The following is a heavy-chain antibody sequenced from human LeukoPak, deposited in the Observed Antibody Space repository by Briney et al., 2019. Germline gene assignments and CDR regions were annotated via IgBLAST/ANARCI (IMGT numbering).Heavy chain of an antibody. Sequence: QPGGSLRLSCAASGFTFTTYWMHWVRQAPGKGLVWVSHINSDGSTTSYADSVKGRFTISRDNAKNTLYLQMNSLRAEDTAVYHCARDAVDTANAVWGQGTTVTVSS. CDR1: GFTFTTYW. J-gene: IGHJ6*02. CDR2: INSDGSTT. D-gene: IGHD5-18*01. V-gene: IGHV3-74*01. CDR3: ARDAVDTANAV.